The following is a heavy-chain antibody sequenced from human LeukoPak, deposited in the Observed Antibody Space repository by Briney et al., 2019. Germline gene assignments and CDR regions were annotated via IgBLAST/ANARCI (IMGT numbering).Heavy chain of an antibody. J-gene: IGHJ4*02. CDR1: GFAFNNYA. CDR2: ISTSGGGT. Sequence: GGSLRLSCAASGFAFNNYAMGWVRQAPGKGLEWVSSISTSGGGTYYADSVKGRFTISRDNAKNSLYLQMNSLRAEDTAVYYCARGGGSGWYWTDYWGQGTLVTVSS. CDR3: ARGGGSGWYWTDY. V-gene: IGHV3-23*01. D-gene: IGHD6-19*01.